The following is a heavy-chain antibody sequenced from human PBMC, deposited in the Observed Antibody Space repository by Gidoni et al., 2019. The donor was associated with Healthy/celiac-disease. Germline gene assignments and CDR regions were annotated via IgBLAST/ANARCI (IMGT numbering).Heavy chain of an antibody. J-gene: IGHJ6*03. D-gene: IGHD6-6*01. CDR2: IIPILGIA. CDR3: ARGSEYSSSSPYYYYMDV. CDR1: GGTFSSYT. Sequence: QVQLVQSGAEVKKPGSSVKVSCTASGGTFSSYTISWVRQAPGQGLEWMGRIIPILGIANYAQKFQGRVTITADKSTSTAYMELSSLRSEDTAVYYCARGSEYSSSSPYYYYMDVWGKGTTVTVSS. V-gene: IGHV1-69*02.